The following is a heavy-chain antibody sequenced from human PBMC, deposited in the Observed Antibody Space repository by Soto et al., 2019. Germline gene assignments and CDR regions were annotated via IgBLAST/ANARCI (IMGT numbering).Heavy chain of an antibody. V-gene: IGHV3-30-3*01. Sequence: QVQLVESGGGVVQPGRSLRLSCAASGFTFSNYAMNWVRQAPGKGLEWVALISYDGSNKYYADSVKGRFTISRDSSKNTLNLQMNSLRAADTAVYYCGRCTSTSCHLGSDYWGQGTLVTVSS. J-gene: IGHJ4*02. CDR1: GFTFSNYA. CDR3: GRCTSTSCHLGSDY. D-gene: IGHD2-2*01. CDR2: ISYDGSNK.